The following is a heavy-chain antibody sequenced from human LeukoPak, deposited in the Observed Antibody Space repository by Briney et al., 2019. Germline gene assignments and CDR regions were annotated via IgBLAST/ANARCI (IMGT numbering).Heavy chain of an antibody. D-gene: IGHD1-26*01. J-gene: IGHJ1*01. V-gene: IGHV3-23*01. CDR1: GFTFSSYA. CDR3: AKDYSGSYEYFQH. Sequence: GGSLRLSCAASGFTFSSYAMSWVRQAPGKGLEWVSAISGSGGSTYYADSVKGRFTISRDNSKNTLYLQMNSLRAEDTALYYCAKDYSGSYEYFQHWGQGTLVTVSS. CDR2: ISGSGGST.